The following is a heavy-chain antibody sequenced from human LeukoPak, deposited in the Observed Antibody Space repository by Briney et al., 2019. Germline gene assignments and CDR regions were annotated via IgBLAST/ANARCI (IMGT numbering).Heavy chain of an antibody. J-gene: IGHJ3*02. Sequence: GASVKVSCKASGYTFTSYGISWVRQAPGQGLEWMGWISAYNGNTNYAQKLQGRVTMTTDTSTSTAYMELRSLRSDDTAVYYCARDSPKATIFGVVIPEGGIDIWGQGTMVTVSS. CDR3: ARDSPKATIFGVVIPEGGIDI. V-gene: IGHV1-18*01. CDR2: ISAYNGNT. D-gene: IGHD3-3*01. CDR1: GYTFTSYG.